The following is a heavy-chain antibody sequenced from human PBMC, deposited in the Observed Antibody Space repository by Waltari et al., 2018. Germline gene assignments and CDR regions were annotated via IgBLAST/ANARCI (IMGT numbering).Heavy chain of an antibody. CDR1: GFTFSSYA. J-gene: IGHJ5*02. CDR2: ISYDGSNK. V-gene: IGHV3-30-3*01. D-gene: IGHD2-21*01. CDR3: ARDRGVVVIAWWFDP. Sequence: QVQLVESGGGVVQPGRSLRLSCAASGFTFSSYAMHWVRQAPGKGLGGVAVISYDGSNKYYADSVKGRFTISRDNSKNTLYLQMNSLRAEDTAVYYCARDRGVVVIAWWFDPWGQGTLVTVSS.